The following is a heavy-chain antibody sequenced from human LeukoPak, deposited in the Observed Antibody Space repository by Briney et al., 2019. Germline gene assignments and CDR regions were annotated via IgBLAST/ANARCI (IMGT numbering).Heavy chain of an antibody. V-gene: IGHV1-69*01. Sequence: SVKVSCKASGGTFGSYAISWVRQAPGQGLEWMGGIIPIFGTANYAQKFQGRVTITADESTSTAYMELSSLRSEDTAVYYCAREETGTGGNWFDPWGQGTLVTVSS. CDR3: AREETGTGGNWFDP. CDR1: GGTFGSYA. D-gene: IGHD1/OR15-1a*01. J-gene: IGHJ5*02. CDR2: IIPIFGTA.